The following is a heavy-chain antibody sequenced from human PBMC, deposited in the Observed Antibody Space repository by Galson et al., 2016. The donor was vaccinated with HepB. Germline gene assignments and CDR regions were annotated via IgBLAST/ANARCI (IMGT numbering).Heavy chain of an antibody. Sequence: SETLSLTCSVSNVSISDYYWAWIRQSPGQGLEWIGSMFHTGSTNYNPYLRGRVTLSLDTSSSHFSLNLRSATAADTAFYYCAKDTAGGLFDSWGQGVLVTVSS. CDR1: NVSISDYY. CDR3: AKDTAGGLFDS. J-gene: IGHJ4*02. CDR2: MFHTGST. V-gene: IGHV4-59*01. D-gene: IGHD2-15*01.